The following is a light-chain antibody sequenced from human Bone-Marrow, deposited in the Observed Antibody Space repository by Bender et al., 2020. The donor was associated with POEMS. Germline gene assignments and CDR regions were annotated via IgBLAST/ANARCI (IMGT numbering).Light chain of an antibody. CDR3: ATWDDSLNGWV. J-gene: IGLJ3*02. CDR1: SSKFGSYP. Sequence: QSVLTQPPSASGTPGQRVTISCSGSSSKFGSYPVNWYQQLPGAAPKLVIFNNSQRPSGVSDRFSGSNSGTSASLAISGLLSDDEADFYCATWDDSLNGWVFGGGTKLTVL. CDR2: NNS. V-gene: IGLV1-44*01.